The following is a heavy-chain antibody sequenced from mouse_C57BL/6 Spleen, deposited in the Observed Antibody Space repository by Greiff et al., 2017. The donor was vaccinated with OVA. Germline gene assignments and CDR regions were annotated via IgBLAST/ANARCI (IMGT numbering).Heavy chain of an antibody. CDR3: TLYDGYYDWYFDV. V-gene: IGHV1-15*01. CDR1: GYTFTDYE. CDR2: IDPETGGT. J-gene: IGHJ1*03. Sequence: QVHVKQSGAELVRPGASVTLSCKASGYTFTDYEMHWVKQTPVHGLEWIGAIDPETGGTAYNQKFKGKAILTADKSSSTAYMELRSLTSEDSAVYYCTLYDGYYDWYFDVWGTGTTVTVSS. D-gene: IGHD2-3*01.